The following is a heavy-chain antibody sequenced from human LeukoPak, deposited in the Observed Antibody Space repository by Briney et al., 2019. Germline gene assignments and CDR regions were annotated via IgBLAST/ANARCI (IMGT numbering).Heavy chain of an antibody. V-gene: IGHV3-48*01. J-gene: IGHJ3*02. CDR3: ARADQRLGATYYYDSSGWSAFDI. CDR2: ISSSSSTI. Sequence: GGSLRLSCAASGFTFSSYSMNWVRQAPGKGLEWVSYISSSSSTIYYADPVKGRFTISRDNAKNSLYLQMNSLRAEDTAVYYCARADQRLGATYYYDSSGWSAFDIWGQGTMVAVSS. D-gene: IGHD3-22*01. CDR1: GFTFSSYS.